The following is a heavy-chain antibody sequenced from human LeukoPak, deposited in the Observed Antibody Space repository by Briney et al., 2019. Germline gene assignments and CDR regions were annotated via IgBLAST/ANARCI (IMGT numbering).Heavy chain of an antibody. CDR3: ARKATSEYYFDY. V-gene: IGHV3-48*02. Sequence: AGGSLRLSCAASGFTFSSYSMNWVRQAPGKGLEWVSYISSSSSTIYYAGSVKGRFTISRDNAKNSLYLQMNSLRDEDTAVYYCARKATSEYYFDYWGQGTLVTVSP. J-gene: IGHJ4*02. CDR2: ISSSSSTI. D-gene: IGHD2/OR15-2a*01. CDR1: GFTFSSYS.